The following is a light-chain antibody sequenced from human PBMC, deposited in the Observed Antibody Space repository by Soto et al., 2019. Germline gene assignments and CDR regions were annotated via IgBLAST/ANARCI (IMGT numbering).Light chain of an antibody. CDR3: CSFAGSYTSYF. J-gene: IGLJ1*01. CDR2: DVS. Sequence: QSALIQPPSVSGSPGQSITISCTGTSTDVGGYNYVSWYQHHPGKAPKLIIYDVSKRPSGVPDRFSGSKSGNTASLTISGLQAEDEADYYCCSFAGSYTSYFFGTGTKVAVL. CDR1: STDVGGYNY. V-gene: IGLV2-11*01.